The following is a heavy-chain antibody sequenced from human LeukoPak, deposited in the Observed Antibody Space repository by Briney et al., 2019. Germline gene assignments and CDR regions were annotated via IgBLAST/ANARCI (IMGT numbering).Heavy chain of an antibody. CDR2: ISSSSSYI. Sequence: GGSLRLSCAASGFTFSSYSMNWVRQAPGKGLEWVSSISSSSSYIYYADSVKGRFTISRDNAKNSVYLQMNSLRAEDTAVYYCARERYSYDSTYYYVKYFDYWGQGTLVTVSS. D-gene: IGHD3-22*01. V-gene: IGHV3-21*04. CDR3: ARERYSYDSTYYYVKYFDY. J-gene: IGHJ4*02. CDR1: GFTFSSYS.